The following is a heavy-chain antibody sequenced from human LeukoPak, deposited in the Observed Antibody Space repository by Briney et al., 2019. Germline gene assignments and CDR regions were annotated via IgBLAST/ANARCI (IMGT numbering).Heavy chain of an antibody. V-gene: IGHV3-74*01. Sequence: GGSLRLSCAASGFGFSRYWMHWVRQAPGTGLKWVSRIYRDGSTTDYADSVKGRFSISRDNSKNTLFLQMSSLRAEDTAVYYCARAYSSSWYDFWGQGTLVTVSS. CDR3: ARAYSSSWYDF. D-gene: IGHD6-13*01. CDR1: GFGFSRYW. CDR2: IYRDGSTT. J-gene: IGHJ5*01.